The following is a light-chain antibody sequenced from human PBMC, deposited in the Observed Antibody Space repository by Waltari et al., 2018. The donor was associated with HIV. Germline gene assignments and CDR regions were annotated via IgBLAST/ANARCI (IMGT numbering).Light chain of an antibody. Sequence: QSALTQPASVSGSPGQSITISCTETSSDIGSYNRVSWYQQHPGKAPKLIIYDVSNRHAVVSERFSGSKSGNTAFLTISALQAEDEAHYYCSSYTTSSTFFGGGTKLTVL. CDR3: SSYTTSSTF. V-gene: IGLV2-14*01. J-gene: IGLJ2*01. CDR2: DVS. CDR1: SSDIGSYNR.